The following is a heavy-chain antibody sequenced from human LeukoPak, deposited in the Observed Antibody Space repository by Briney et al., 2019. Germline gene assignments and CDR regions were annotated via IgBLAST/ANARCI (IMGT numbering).Heavy chain of an antibody. CDR1: GGSISSGGYY. V-gene: IGHV4-31*03. Sequence: SETLSLTCTVSGGSISSGGYYWSWIRQHPGKGLEWIGYIYYSGSTHYNPSLKSRVTISVDTSKNQFSLKLSSVTAADTAVYYCARGNYDFWSGYYDAFDIWGQGTMVTVSS. CDR2: IYYSGST. J-gene: IGHJ3*02. CDR3: ARGNYDFWSGYYDAFDI. D-gene: IGHD3-3*01.